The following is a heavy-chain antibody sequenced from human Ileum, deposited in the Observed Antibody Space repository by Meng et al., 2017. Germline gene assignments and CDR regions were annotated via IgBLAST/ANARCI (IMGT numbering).Heavy chain of an antibody. CDR2: ITGTGSST. CDR1: GFTFSSYA. D-gene: IGHD3-22*01. V-gene: IGHV3-23*01. Sequence: GESLKISCAASGFTFSSYAMMWVRQAPGKGLEWISSITGTGSSTYYAASVKGRLAISRDNSKNMVYLQVDSLRAEDTALYYCAKGVANDKVDWFDPWGQGTQVTVSS. J-gene: IGHJ5*02. CDR3: AKGVANDKVDWFDP.